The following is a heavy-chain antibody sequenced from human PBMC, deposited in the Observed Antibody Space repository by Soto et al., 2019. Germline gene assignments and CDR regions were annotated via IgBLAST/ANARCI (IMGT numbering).Heavy chain of an antibody. V-gene: IGHV4-59*01. Sequence: QVQLQESGPGLVKPSETLSLTCTVSGGSISSYYWSWIRQPPGKGLEWIGYIYYSGSTNYNPSLKIRVTLSVDTSKNQFSLKLSSVTAADTAVYYCARRYGSAFDIWGQGTMVTVSS. CDR3: ARRYGSAFDI. CDR2: IYYSGST. CDR1: GGSISSYY. D-gene: IGHD3-10*01. J-gene: IGHJ3*02.